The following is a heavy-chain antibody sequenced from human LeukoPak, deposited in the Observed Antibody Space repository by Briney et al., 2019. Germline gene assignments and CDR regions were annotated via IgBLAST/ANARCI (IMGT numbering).Heavy chain of an antibody. Sequence: GGSLRLSCAGAGFSSRSFWMSWVRQAPGKGLEWVANIDEDGNEKNYVDFVKGRFTISRDNAKNSLYLQMNSLRVEDTAVYYCASGGHIDYCGQGTLVTVSS. V-gene: IGHV3-7*01. D-gene: IGHD3-16*01. CDR2: IDEDGNEK. CDR3: ASGGHIDY. CDR1: GFSSRSFW. J-gene: IGHJ4*02.